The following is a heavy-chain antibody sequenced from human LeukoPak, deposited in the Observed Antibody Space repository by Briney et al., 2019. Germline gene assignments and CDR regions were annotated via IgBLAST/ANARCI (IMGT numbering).Heavy chain of an antibody. V-gene: IGHV4-34*01. CDR3: ARRHLYYYYYYMDV. Sequence: SETLSLTCAVYGGSFSGYYWSWIRQPPGKGLEWIGEINHSGSTNYNPSLKSRVTISVDTSKNQFSLKLSSVTAADTAVYYCARRHLYYYYYYMDVWGKGTTVTVS. CDR2: INHSGST. J-gene: IGHJ6*03. CDR1: GGSFSGYY.